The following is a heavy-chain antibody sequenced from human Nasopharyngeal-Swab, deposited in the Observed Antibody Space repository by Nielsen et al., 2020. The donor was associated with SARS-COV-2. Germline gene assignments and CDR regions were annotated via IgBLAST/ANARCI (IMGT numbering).Heavy chain of an antibody. D-gene: IGHD5-12*01. CDR3: VKDLAYDEVS. CDR2: IYSCGST. J-gene: IGHJ5*02. CDR1: GFTVSSNY. V-gene: IGHV3-53*01. Sequence: GGSLRLSCAASGFTVSSNYMSWVRQAPGKGLEWVSVIYSCGSTYYADSVKGRFTISRDNSKNTLYLQMNSLRGEDTAIYYCVKDLAYDEVSWGQGTLVTVSS.